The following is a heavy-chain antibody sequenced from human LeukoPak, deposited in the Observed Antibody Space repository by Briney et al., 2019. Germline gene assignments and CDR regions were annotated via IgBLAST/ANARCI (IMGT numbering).Heavy chain of an antibody. CDR1: GGSVSSDSYY. J-gene: IGHJ3*01. CDR2: VYYSGRT. CDR3: VRETATSYYDSAGYYRQTEVFDV. D-gene: IGHD3-22*01. Sequence: KSSETLSLTCTVSGGSVSSDSYYWPWIRQPPGKGLEWIGYVYYSGRTNYNPTLKSRVTISVDTSKNQFSLRLNSVTAADTALYYCVRETATSYYDSAGYYRQTEVFDVWGQGTKVTVSS. V-gene: IGHV4-61*01.